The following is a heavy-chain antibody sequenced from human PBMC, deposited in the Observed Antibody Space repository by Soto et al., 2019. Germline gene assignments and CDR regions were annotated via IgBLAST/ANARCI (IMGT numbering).Heavy chain of an antibody. CDR1: GVTFSSYA. CDR3: AKGNWNYPWYFDY. D-gene: IGHD1-7*01. V-gene: IGHV3-23*01. Sequence: GAPILSCASSGVTFSSYAMSWVRQAPGKGLEWVSAISGSGGSTYYADSVKGRFTISRDNSKNTLYLQMNSLRAEDTAVYYCAKGNWNYPWYFDYWGQGTLVTVSS. CDR2: ISGSGGST. J-gene: IGHJ4*02.